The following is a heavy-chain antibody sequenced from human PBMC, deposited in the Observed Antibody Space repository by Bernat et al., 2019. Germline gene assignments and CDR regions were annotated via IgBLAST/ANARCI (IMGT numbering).Heavy chain of an antibody. V-gene: IGHV3-21*01. Sequence: EVQLVESGGGLVKPGGSLRLSCAASGFTFSSYSMNWVRQAPGKGLEWVSSISNSSSYIYYADSVKGRFTISRDNAKNSLYLQMNSLRAEDTAVYYCAREASGYSSGWYLGWFDPWGQGTLVTVSS. J-gene: IGHJ5*02. CDR2: ISNSSSYI. CDR1: GFTFSSYS. CDR3: AREASGYSSGWYLGWFDP. D-gene: IGHD6-19*01.